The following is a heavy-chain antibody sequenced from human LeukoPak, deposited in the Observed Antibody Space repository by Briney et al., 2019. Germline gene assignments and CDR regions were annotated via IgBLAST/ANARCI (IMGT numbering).Heavy chain of an antibody. CDR3: ARDMVRGVTNFDY. D-gene: IGHD3-10*01. CDR2: INPNSGGT. J-gene: IGHJ4*02. CDR1: GFPFTMYY. V-gene: IGHV1-2*02. Sequence: ASVKVSCKASGFPFTMYYIHWVRQAPGQGFEWMGWINPNSGGTNYAQKFQGRVTMTRDTSISTAYMELSRLRSDDTAVYYCARDMVRGVTNFDYWGQGTLVTVSS.